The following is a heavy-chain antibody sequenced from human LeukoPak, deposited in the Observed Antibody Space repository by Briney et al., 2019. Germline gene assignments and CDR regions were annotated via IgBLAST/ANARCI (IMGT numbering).Heavy chain of an antibody. J-gene: IGHJ3*02. CDR1: GYTFTGYY. D-gene: IGHD3-22*01. Sequence: VASVKVSCKASGYTFTGYYMHWVRQAPGQGLEWMGWINPNSGGTNYAQKFQGRVTMTRDTSISTAYMELSRLRSDDTAVYYCASLTRIPMIDDAFDIWGQGTMVTVSS. V-gene: IGHV1-2*02. CDR2: INPNSGGT. CDR3: ASLTRIPMIDDAFDI.